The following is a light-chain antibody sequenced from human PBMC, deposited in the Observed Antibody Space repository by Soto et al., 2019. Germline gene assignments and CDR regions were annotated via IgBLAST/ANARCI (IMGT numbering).Light chain of an antibody. Sequence: EILMTQSPGTLSLSPGERATLSCRASQSVNSTFLAWYQQKPGQAPRLLIYGASSRATGIPERFSGSGSGTDFTLTISRLEPEDFEVYYCQQYGSSPQTFGQGTKVDIK. CDR1: QSVNSTF. J-gene: IGKJ1*01. CDR3: QQYGSSPQT. CDR2: GAS. V-gene: IGKV3-20*01.